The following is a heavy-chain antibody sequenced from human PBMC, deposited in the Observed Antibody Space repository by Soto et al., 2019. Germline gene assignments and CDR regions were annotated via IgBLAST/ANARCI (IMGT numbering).Heavy chain of an antibody. D-gene: IGHD7-27*01. CDR3: TRGPSGDKVDY. V-gene: IGHV4-30-2*05. CDR1: GGSISSDGYS. J-gene: IGHJ4*02. Sequence: QLQLRESGSGLVKPSQTLSLTCAVSGGSISSDGYSWSWIRQPPGKGLEWIGYIYHSGSTYYNPSLKSRVTMSVDTSKNQFSLKLSAVSAADTAVYYCTRGPSGDKVDYWGQGTLVTVSS. CDR2: IYHSGST.